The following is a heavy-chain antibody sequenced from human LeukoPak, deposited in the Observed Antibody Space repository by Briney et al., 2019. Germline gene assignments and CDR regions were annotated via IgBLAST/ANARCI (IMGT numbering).Heavy chain of an antibody. Sequence: GGSLRLSCAASGFTFDHYAMYWVRHVPGKGLEWVSLISWDGGSTDYVDSVKGRFTISRDNSKNSVYLQMNSLRAEDTALYYCVKDIWKNYYGSGRTVAFDYWGQGTLVTVSS. J-gene: IGHJ4*02. CDR1: GFTFDHYA. V-gene: IGHV3-43D*03. CDR2: ISWDGGST. D-gene: IGHD3-10*01. CDR3: VKDIWKNYYGSGRTVAFDY.